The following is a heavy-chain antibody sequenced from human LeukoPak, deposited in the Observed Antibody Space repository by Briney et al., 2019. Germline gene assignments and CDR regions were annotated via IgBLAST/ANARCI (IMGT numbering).Heavy chain of an antibody. CDR3: ARLTMVRGVN. J-gene: IGHJ4*02. CDR1: GYSISSGYY. CDR2: IYHSGST. V-gene: IGHV4-38-2*02. Sequence: PSETLSLTCTVSGYSISSGYYWGWIRQPPGKGLEWIGSIYHSGSTYYNPSLKSRVTISVDTSKNQFSLKLSSVTAADTAAYYCARLTMVRGVNWGQGTLVTVSS. D-gene: IGHD3-10*01.